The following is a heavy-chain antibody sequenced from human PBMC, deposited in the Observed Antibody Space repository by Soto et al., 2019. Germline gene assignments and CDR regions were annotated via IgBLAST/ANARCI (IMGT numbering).Heavy chain of an antibody. CDR1: GGTFSSYA. D-gene: IGHD3-22*01. Sequence: GASVKVSCKASGGTFSSYAISWVRQAPGQGLEWMGGIIPIFGTANYAQKFQGRVTITADESTSTAYMELSSLRSEDTAVYYCARGTTSGYYDRTGYYYYWGQGTLVTLSS. V-gene: IGHV1-69*13. CDR3: ARGTTSGYYDRTGYYYY. J-gene: IGHJ4*02. CDR2: IIPIFGTA.